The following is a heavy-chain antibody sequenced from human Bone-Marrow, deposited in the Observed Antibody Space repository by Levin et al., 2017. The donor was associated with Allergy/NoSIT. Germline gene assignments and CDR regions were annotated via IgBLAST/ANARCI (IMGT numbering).Heavy chain of an antibody. CDR3: ARGVWFDP. V-gene: IGHV4-34*01. CDR1: GGSFSDNY. CDR2: INHSGST. Sequence: SGGSLRLSCAVYGGSFSDNYWNWIRQSPGKGLEWIGEINHSGSTNYNPSLKSRVTISLDTSKNQFSLKLSSVTAADTAMYYCARGVWFDPWGQGTLVTVSS. J-gene: IGHJ5*02.